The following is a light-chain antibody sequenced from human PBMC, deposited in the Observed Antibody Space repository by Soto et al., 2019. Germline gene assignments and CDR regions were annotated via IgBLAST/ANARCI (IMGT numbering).Light chain of an antibody. V-gene: IGKV4-1*01. J-gene: IGKJ1*01. CDR3: QQYYTNSWS. Sequence: DIVMTQSPDSLAVSLGERATINCKSSQSVLYSPNNKNYLAWYQHKPGQPPKMLIYWASIRESGVPDRFSGSGSGTDFTLTISSLQSEDVAVYYCQQYYTNSWSFGQGTKVHIK. CDR1: QSVLYSPNNKNY. CDR2: WAS.